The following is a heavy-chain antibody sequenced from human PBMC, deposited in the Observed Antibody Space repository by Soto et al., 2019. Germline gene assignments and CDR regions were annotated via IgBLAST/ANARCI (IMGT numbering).Heavy chain of an antibody. V-gene: IGHV4-31*03. D-gene: IGHD3-22*01. CDR3: ALDRGGYYHFDH. J-gene: IGHJ4*02. CDR2: VYYSGST. Sequence: TLSLTCCFSGVSSSSSFDYCTWIHQHPGKGLEWIGYVYYSGSTYYNPSLKSRVTISVDTSRNQFSLNLRSVTAADTAVYYCALDRGGYYHFDHWGQGTLVTVSS. CDR1: GVSSSSSFDY.